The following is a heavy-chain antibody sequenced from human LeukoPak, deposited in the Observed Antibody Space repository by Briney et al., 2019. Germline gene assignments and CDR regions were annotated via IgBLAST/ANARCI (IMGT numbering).Heavy chain of an antibody. D-gene: IGHD6-13*01. CDR1: GGSFTSDY. V-gene: IGHV4-4*07. CDR2: FYTSGST. J-gene: IGHJ4*02. Sequence: PSETLSLTCTVSGGSFTSDYWSWIRQPAGKGLEWIGRFYTSGSTNYNPSLKSRVTMSVDTSKNQFSLKLSSVTAADTAVYYCARDSPYSSSWYPTAYFDYWGQGTLVTVSS. CDR3: ARDSPYSSSWYPTAYFDY.